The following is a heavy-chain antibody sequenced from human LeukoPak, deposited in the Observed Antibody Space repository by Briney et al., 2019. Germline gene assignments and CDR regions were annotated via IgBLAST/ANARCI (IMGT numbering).Heavy chain of an antibody. Sequence: SETLSLTCTVSGYSVSNGNYYRSWLRQPPGKALEWIGYIYYTGKTYYNPSLEGRVTILVDTSRNHFSVKLSSVTAADTAVYYCARSQNYYGSGDYWSQGTLVTVSS. J-gene: IGHJ4*02. CDR1: GYSVSNGNYY. CDR3: ARSQNYYGSGDY. CDR2: IYYTGKT. V-gene: IGHV4-61*03. D-gene: IGHD3-10*01.